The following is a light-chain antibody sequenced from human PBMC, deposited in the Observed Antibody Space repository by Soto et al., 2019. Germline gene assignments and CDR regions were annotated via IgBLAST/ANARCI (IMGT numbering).Light chain of an antibody. CDR2: GAS. CDR3: QQYNNWPRT. CDR1: QSVSSN. J-gene: IGKJ1*01. V-gene: IGKV3-15*01. Sequence: EIVLTQSPATLSLSPGERATLSCRASQSVSSNLAWYQQKPGQGPRVLIYGASTRATGIPARFSGSGSGTEFTLTISSLQSEDFAVYYCQQYNNWPRTFGQGTKVDI.